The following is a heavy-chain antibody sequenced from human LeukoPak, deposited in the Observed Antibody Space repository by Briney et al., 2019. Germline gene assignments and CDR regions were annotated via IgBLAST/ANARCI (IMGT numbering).Heavy chain of an antibody. D-gene: IGHD2-2*01. Sequence: GGSLRLSCAASSFTFSSYWMSWVRQAPGKGLEWVANINQDGSEKRYVDSVKGRFTISRDNAETSLYLQMNSLRAEDTAVYYCAREGPNIVVVPAYFDYWGQGTLVTVSS. CDR3: AREGPNIVVVPAYFDY. V-gene: IGHV3-7*01. CDR1: SFTFSSYW. CDR2: INQDGSEK. J-gene: IGHJ4*02.